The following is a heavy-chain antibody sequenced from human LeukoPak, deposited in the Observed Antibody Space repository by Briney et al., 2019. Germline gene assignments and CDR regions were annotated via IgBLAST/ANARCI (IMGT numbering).Heavy chain of an antibody. CDR1: GGSINSGGYY. J-gene: IGHJ4*02. D-gene: IGHD3-22*01. CDR3: ARISDHYDSSGYSVFDY. V-gene: IGHV2-70*11. Sequence: TLSLTCTVSGGSINSGGYYWSWIRQHPGKGLEWLARIDWDDDKYYSTSLKTRLTISKDTSKNQVVLTMINMDPVDTATYYCARISDHYDSSGYSVFDYWGQGILVTVSS. CDR2: IDWDDDK.